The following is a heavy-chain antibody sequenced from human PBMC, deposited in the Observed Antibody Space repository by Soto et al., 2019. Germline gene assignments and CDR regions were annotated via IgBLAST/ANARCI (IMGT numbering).Heavy chain of an antibody. Sequence: QVQLVESGGGVVQPGRSLRLSCAASGFTFSSYAMHWVRQAPGKGLEWVAVISYDGSNKYYADSVKGRFTISRDNSKNTLYLQMNSLRAEDTAVYYCASGSGGEDGRFDYWGQGTLVTVSS. J-gene: IGHJ4*02. CDR1: GFTFSSYA. CDR3: ASGSGGEDGRFDY. D-gene: IGHD3-10*01. V-gene: IGHV3-30*14. CDR2: ISYDGSNK.